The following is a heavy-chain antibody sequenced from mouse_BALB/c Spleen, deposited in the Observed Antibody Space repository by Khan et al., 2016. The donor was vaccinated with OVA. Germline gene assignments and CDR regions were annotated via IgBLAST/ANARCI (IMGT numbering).Heavy chain of an antibody. J-gene: IGHJ4*01. V-gene: IGHV1S56*01. CDR1: GYTFTSYD. Sequence: QVQLQQSGPDLVKPGALVKISCKASGYTFTSYDINWVKQRPGQGLEWIGWIYPGDGSTKYTEKFKGKATLTADKSSSTASMHLSSLTSESSAVYFGAREGLRGVAMDYWGQGTSVTVSS. CDR2: IYPGDGST. CDR3: AREGLRGVAMDY. D-gene: IGHD2-4*01.